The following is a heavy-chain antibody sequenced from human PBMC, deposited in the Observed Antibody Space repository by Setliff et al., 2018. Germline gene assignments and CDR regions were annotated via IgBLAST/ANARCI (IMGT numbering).Heavy chain of an antibody. CDR3: ASCRYQVPYDY. Sequence: PSETLSLTCAVSGVSINSLSWWSWVRQAPGKGLEWIGEIYHDGNINFNPSVHYNPSLKSRVTMSIDKSTNQFSLNLNSVTAADTGVYYCASCRYQVPYDYWGQGILVTAPQ. V-gene: IGHV4-4*02. J-gene: IGHJ4*02. D-gene: IGHD2-2*01. CDR1: GVSINSLSW. CDR2: IYHDGNI.